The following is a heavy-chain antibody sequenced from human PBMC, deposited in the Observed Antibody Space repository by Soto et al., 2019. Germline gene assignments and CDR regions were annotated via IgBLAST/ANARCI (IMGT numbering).Heavy chain of an antibody. J-gene: IGHJ4*02. D-gene: IGHD2-21*01. CDR1: GFTFRNYN. V-gene: IGHV3-21*06. CDR3: ARDIASPGGDYFDS. CDR2: ISTGGAYM. Sequence: EVQLVESGGGLVKAGGSLRLFCTASGFTFRNYNMNWVRQAPGKGLEWVSYISTGGAYMFYADSVKGRFTISRDNAQNSLFLQIDSPRAEDTAVYYCARDIASPGGDYFDSWGQGTLVTVS.